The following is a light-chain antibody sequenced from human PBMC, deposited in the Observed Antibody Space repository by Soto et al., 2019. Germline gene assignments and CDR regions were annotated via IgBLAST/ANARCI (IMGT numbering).Light chain of an antibody. Sequence: DIQMTQSPSTLSASVGDRVTITCRASQSISSWLAWYQQKPGKAPKLLIYDASSLESGVPSRFSVSGSGTEFTLTISSLQPDDFATYYCQQYNSYSPTFGQGTKVDNK. CDR1: QSISSW. CDR2: DAS. J-gene: IGKJ1*01. V-gene: IGKV1-5*01. CDR3: QQYNSYSPT.